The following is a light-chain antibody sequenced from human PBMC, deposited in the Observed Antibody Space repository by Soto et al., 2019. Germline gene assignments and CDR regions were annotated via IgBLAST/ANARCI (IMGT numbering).Light chain of an antibody. CDR2: GAS. Sequence: EIVMTQSPSTLSVSPGERATLSCRASQSVSSSLAWYQQKPGQAPRLLIYGASTRATGIPARFSGSGSGTEFTLTISSLQSEDFAVYYCQQYDKWPQTFGQGTRLEIK. CDR1: QSVSSS. CDR3: QQYDKWPQT. J-gene: IGKJ5*01. V-gene: IGKV3-15*01.